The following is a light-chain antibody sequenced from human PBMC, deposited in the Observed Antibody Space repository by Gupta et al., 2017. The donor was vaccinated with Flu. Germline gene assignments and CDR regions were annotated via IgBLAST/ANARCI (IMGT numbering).Light chain of an antibody. V-gene: IGKV3-20*01. J-gene: IGKJ3*01. CDR3: QQFGSIPLT. CDR2: DAS. CDR1: QGVSSNF. Sequence: EIVLTQSPGTLSLSPGERATLSCRASQGVSSNFLAWYQQKPGQAPRLLMSDASYRATGTPDRFSGSGSGTDFTLIISSLEPGDFAVYFCQQFGSIPLTFGPGTRVDIK.